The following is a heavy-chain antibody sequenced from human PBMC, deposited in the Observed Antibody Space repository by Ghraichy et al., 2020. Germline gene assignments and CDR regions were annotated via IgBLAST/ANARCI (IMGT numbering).Heavy chain of an antibody. V-gene: IGHV1-46*01. J-gene: IGHJ6*02. CDR2: INPSGGST. D-gene: IGHD5-12*01. Sequence: ASVKVSCKASGYTFTSYYMHWVRQAPGQGLEWMGIINPSGGSTSYAQKFQGRVTMTRDTSTSTVYMELSSLRSEDTAVYYCARDRGPSGYDSSFRIGAQKPVKVYYYYGMDVWGQGTTVTVSS. CDR3: ARDRGPSGYDSSFRIGAQKPVKVYYYYGMDV. CDR1: GYTFTSYY.